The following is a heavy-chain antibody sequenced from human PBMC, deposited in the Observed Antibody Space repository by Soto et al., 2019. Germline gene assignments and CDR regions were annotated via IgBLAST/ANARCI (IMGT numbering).Heavy chain of an antibody. CDR2: INTDGSSA. V-gene: IGHV3-74*01. J-gene: IGHJ4*02. CDR1: GFTFSSNW. D-gene: IGHD2-21*01. Sequence: EVQLVESGGGLVQPGGSLRLSCAASGFTFSSNWMHWVRRVPGRGLVWVSRINTDGSSADYVDSVKGRFTISRDNAKNTLYLQMNSLRVEDTAVYYCARDGEGFWGQGTLDTVSS. CDR3: ARDGEGF.